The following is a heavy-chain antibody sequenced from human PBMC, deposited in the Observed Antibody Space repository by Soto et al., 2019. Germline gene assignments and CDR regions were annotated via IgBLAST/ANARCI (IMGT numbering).Heavy chain of an antibody. CDR2: ISGSGGST. CDR1: GFTFSSYA. D-gene: IGHD6-19*01. CDR3: AKVESPWLATADFDY. V-gene: IGHV3-23*01. Sequence: EVQLLESGGGLVQPGGSLRLSCAASGFTFSSYAMSWVRQAPGKGLEWVSAISGSGGSTYYADSVKGRFTISRDNSKNTLYLQMNSMRAEDTAVYYCAKVESPWLATADFDYWGQGTLVTVSS. J-gene: IGHJ4*02.